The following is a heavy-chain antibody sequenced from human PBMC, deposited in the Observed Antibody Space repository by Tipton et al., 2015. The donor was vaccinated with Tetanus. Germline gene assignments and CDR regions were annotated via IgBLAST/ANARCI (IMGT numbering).Heavy chain of an antibody. V-gene: IGHV3-33*01. D-gene: IGHD1-26*01. CDR1: GFTFDNYA. CDR2: IWYDGSNQ. Sequence: SLRLSCAASGFTFDNYALHWVRQAPGKGLQWLAVIWYDGSNQYYEESMKGRFTISRDNAKNTIFLQMNSLRAEDTAVYYCARGLPREPSYLDYWGQGKQVTVSS. J-gene: IGHJ4*02. CDR3: ARGLPREPSYLDY.